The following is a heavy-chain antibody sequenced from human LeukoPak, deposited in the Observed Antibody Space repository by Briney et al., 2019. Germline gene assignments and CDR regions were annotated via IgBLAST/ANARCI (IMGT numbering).Heavy chain of an antibody. J-gene: IGHJ6*03. CDR2: IYNSGYT. Sequence: GSLRLSCAASGFSVSSNYMNWVRQAPGQGLEWVSVIYNSGYTYYADSVKGRFTISRDNAKNTLYLQMNSLRVEDTALYYCARVAATVTTNFYYYIDVWGEGTTVTVSS. V-gene: IGHV3-53*01. D-gene: IGHD4-17*01. CDR1: GFSVSSNY. CDR3: ARVAATVTTNFYYYIDV.